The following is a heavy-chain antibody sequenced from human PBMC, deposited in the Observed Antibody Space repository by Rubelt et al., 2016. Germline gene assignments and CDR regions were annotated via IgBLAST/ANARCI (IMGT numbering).Heavy chain of an antibody. CDR2: IIIRSSYI. J-gene: IGHJ4*02. CDR3: ARDYSGYDSVDY. Sequence: EAQLVESGGGLVKPGGSLRLSCAASGFTFSSYSMNWVRQAPGKGLEWVSSIIIRSSYIYYADSGKGRFTISRDNAKNSLYLQMNSLRAEDTAVYYCARDYSGYDSVDYWGQGTLVTVSS. D-gene: IGHD5-12*01. CDR1: GFTFSSYS. V-gene: IGHV3-21*01.